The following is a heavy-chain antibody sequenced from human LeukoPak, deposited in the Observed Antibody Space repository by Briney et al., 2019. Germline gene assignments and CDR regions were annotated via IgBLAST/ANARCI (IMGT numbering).Heavy chain of an antibody. V-gene: IGHV4-39*07. CDR2: IFYSEST. CDR1: GGSISSSSFY. J-gene: IGHJ4*02. Sequence: SETLSLTCTVSGGSISSSSFYWGWIRQPPGKGLEWIGNIFYSESTYYNPSLKSRVTISVDTSKNQFSLKLSSVTAADTAVYYCARVVWGYSYAPDYWGQGTLVTVSS. D-gene: IGHD5-18*01. CDR3: ARVVWGYSYAPDY.